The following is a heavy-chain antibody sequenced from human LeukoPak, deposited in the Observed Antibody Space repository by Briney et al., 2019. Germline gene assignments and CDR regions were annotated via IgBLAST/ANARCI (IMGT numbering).Heavy chain of an antibody. Sequence: PGESLKISCKGAGYSFSNYWIGWVRQVPGKGLDLVGIIFPGDSDTRYSPSFQGQVTISADKSISTAYLQWSSMRASDTAMYYCAMGLKRYSGSYYESFAYWGQGTLVTVSS. CDR2: IFPGDSDT. J-gene: IGHJ4*02. CDR3: AMGLKRYSGSYYESFAY. CDR1: GYSFSNYW. V-gene: IGHV5-51*01. D-gene: IGHD1-26*01.